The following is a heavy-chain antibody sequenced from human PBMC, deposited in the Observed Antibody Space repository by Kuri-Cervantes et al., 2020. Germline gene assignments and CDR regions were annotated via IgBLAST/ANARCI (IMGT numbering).Heavy chain of an antibody. D-gene: IGHD2-2*01. CDR1: GFTFSDYY. J-gene: IGHJ6*02. V-gene: IGHV3-11*01. CDR3: TRAGCSSTSCRHNYYYYGMDV. Sequence: GESLKISCAASGFTFSDYYMTWIRQTPGKGLEWVSSINYNGRSIFYADSVKGRFTISRDNARNSLYLQMNSLRAEDTAVYYCTRAGCSSTSCRHNYYYYGMDVWGQGTTVTVSS. CDR2: INYNGRSI.